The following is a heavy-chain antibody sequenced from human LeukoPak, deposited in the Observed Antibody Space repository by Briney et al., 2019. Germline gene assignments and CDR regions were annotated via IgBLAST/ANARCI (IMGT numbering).Heavy chain of an antibody. CDR1: GFTFSSYE. Sequence: PGGSLRLSCAASGFTFSSYEMNWVRQAPGKGLEWVSYISSSCSTIYYADSVKGRFTISRDNAKNSLYLQMNSLRAEDTAVYYCAELGITMIGGVWGKGTTVTISP. CDR3: AELGITMIGGV. J-gene: IGHJ6*04. V-gene: IGHV3-48*03. D-gene: IGHD3-10*02. CDR2: ISSSCSTI.